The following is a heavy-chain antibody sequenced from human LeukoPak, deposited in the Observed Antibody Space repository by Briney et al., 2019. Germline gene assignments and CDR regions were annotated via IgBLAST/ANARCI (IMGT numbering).Heavy chain of an antibody. J-gene: IGHJ1*01. V-gene: IGHV1-69-2*01. CDR1: GYTFTDYY. D-gene: IGHD6-19*01. CDR2: VDPEDGAT. CDR3: ATGYSSGWYGLSSQYFQH. Sequence: ASVKVSCKVSGYTFTDYYMHWVQQAPGKGLEWMGLVDPEDGATIYAEKFRGRVTITADTSTDTAYMELSSLRSEDTAVYYCATGYSSGWYGLSSQYFQHWGQGTLVTVSS.